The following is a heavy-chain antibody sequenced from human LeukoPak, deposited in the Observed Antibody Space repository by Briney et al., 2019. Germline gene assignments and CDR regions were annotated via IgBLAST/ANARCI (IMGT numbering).Heavy chain of an antibody. CDR1: GGSISSDSYY. CDR3: ASLAVAGLSEGY. CDR2: IYYSGST. V-gene: IGHV4-39*01. Sequence: KPSETLSLTCTVSGGSISSDSYYWAWIRQPPGKGLEWIASIYYSGSTYYNPSLKSRVTISVDTSRNQFSLKLSSVTAADTAVYYCASLAVAGLSEGYWGQRTLVIVSS. J-gene: IGHJ4*02. D-gene: IGHD6-19*01.